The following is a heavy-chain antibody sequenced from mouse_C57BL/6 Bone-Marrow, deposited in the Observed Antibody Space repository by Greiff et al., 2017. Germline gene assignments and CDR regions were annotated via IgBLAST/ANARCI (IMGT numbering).Heavy chain of an antibody. CDR2: IDPSDSYT. CDR1: GYTFTSYW. CDR3: ASTMVPFDY. D-gene: IGHD2-2*01. Sequence: QVQLQQPGAELVKPGASVKLSCKASGYTFTSYWMPWVKQRPGQGLEWIGEIDPSDSYTNYNQKFKGKATLTVDTSSRTAYMQLSSLTSEDSAVYYCASTMVPFDYWGQGTTLTVSS. V-gene: IGHV1-50*01. J-gene: IGHJ2*01.